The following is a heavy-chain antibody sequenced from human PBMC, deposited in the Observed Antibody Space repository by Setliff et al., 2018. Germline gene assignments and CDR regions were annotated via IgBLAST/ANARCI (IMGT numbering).Heavy chain of an antibody. CDR3: ARGFDVCGGGTCYTDGPYYFDY. D-gene: IGHD2-15*01. V-gene: IGHV4-34*01. Sequence: SETLSLTCAVYGESFSGYFWSWIRQTPEKGLEWIGEINHSGSTNYNPSLKSRVTISVDTSKNQFSLKLSSVAAADTAVYYCARGFDVCGGGTCYTDGPYYFDYWGLGTLVTVS. CDR2: INHSGST. J-gene: IGHJ4*02. CDR1: GESFSGYF.